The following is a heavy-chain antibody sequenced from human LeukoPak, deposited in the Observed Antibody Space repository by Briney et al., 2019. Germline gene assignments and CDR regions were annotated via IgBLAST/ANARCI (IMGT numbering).Heavy chain of an antibody. V-gene: IGHV1-2*02. Sequence: ASVKVSCKASGYTFTGYYMHWVRQATGQGPEWMGWINPNSGGTNYAQKFQGRVTMTRDTSISTAYMELSRLRSDDTAVYYCARQVAPFYFDYWGQGTLVTVSS. J-gene: IGHJ4*02. CDR2: INPNSGGT. CDR1: GYTFTGYY. CDR3: ARQVAPFYFDY.